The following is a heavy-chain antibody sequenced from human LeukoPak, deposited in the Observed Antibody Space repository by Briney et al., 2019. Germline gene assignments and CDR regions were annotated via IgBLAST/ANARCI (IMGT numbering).Heavy chain of an antibody. J-gene: IGHJ4*02. V-gene: IGHV4-39*01. D-gene: IGHD3-22*01. CDR3: ARRDDSSGYHKIFDY. CDR2: IYYGENT. Sequence: SETLSLTCTVSGGSISSGPYYWGWIRQPPGKGLEWIGNIYYGENTYYNPSLKSRVTISVDTSKNQFYLKLSSLTAADTAVYYCARRDDSSGYHKIFDYWGPGTLVTVSS. CDR1: GGSISSGPYY.